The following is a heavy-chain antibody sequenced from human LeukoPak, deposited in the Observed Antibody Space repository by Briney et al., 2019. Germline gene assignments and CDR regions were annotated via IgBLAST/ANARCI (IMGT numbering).Heavy chain of an antibody. D-gene: IGHD3-10*01. V-gene: IGHV3-30-3*01. CDR1: GFTFSSYA. CDR2: ISYDGSNK. Sequence: GGSLRLSCAASGFTFSSYAMHWVRQAPGKGLERVAVISYDGSNKYYADSVKGRFTISRDNSKNTLYLQMNSLRAEDTAVYYCARDQKYYYGSGSPGNWGQGTLVTVSS. J-gene: IGHJ4*02. CDR3: ARDQKYYYGSGSPGN.